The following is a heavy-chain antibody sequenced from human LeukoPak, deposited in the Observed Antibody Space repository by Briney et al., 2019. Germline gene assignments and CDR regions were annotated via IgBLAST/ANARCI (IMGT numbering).Heavy chain of an antibody. J-gene: IGHJ6*02. CDR1: GYTFTSYA. CDR3: ARELIAAAGTHLYYYGMDV. Sequence: ASVKGSCKASGYTFTSYAMHWVRQAPGQRLEWMGWSNAGNGNTKYSQEFQGRVTITRDTSASTAYMELSSLRSEDMAVYYCARELIAAAGTHLYYYGMDVWGQGTTVTVSS. CDR2: SNAGNGNT. V-gene: IGHV1-3*02. D-gene: IGHD6-13*01.